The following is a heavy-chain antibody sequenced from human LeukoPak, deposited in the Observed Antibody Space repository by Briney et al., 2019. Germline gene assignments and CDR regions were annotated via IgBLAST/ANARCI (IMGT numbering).Heavy chain of an antibody. D-gene: IGHD3-22*01. CDR1: GGSISSYY. Sequence: SETLSLTCTVSGGSISSYYWSWIRQPAGKGLEWIGRIYTSGSTNYNPSLKSRVTMSVDTSTNQFSLKLSSVTAADTAVYYCARDLLDYYDSSGYPDWGQGTLVTVSS. CDR2: IYTSGST. CDR3: ARDLLDYYDSSGYPD. V-gene: IGHV4-4*07. J-gene: IGHJ4*02.